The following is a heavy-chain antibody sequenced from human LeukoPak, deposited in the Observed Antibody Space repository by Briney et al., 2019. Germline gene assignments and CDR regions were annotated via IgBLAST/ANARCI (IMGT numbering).Heavy chain of an antibody. D-gene: IGHD6-19*01. Sequence: PGGSLRLSCAASGFTFSSYGMHWVRQAPGKGLEWVAVISYDGSNKYYADSVKGRFTISRDNSKNTLYLQMNSLRAEDTAVYYCARSAAGFYYFDYWVQGTLVTVSS. J-gene: IGHJ4*02. CDR2: ISYDGSNK. CDR1: GFTFSSYG. V-gene: IGHV3-30*03. CDR3: ARSAAGFYYFDY.